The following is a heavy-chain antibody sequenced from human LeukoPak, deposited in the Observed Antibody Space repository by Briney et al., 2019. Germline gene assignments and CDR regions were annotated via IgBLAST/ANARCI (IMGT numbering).Heavy chain of an antibody. CDR3: AREGRVIAAATQY. Sequence: GGSLRLSCAASGFIFSSYWMHWVRQAPGKGLVWVSRIDPSGSSTSYADSVKGRFTISRDNAKNTLYLQMNSLRAEDTAVYYCAREGRVIAAATQYWGQGTLVTVSS. CDR2: IDPSGSST. J-gene: IGHJ4*02. CDR1: GFIFSSYW. V-gene: IGHV3-74*01. D-gene: IGHD6-13*01.